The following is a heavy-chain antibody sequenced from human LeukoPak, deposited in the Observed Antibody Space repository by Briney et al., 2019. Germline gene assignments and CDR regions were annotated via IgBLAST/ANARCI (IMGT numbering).Heavy chain of an antibody. CDR1: GFTFDDYG. Sequence: GGSLRLSCAASGFTFDDYGMSWVRQTPGKGLEWGSGINRNGGSTGYEDSVKGRFTISRDNAKNSLYLQMNSLRAEDTALYYCARDDWAGYYYYMDVWGKGTTVTVSS. CDR3: ARDDWAGYYYYMDV. V-gene: IGHV3-20*04. CDR2: INRNGGST. J-gene: IGHJ6*03. D-gene: IGHD2-21*01.